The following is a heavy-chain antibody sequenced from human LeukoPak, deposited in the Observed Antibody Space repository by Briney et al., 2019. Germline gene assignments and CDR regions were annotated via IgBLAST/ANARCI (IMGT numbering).Heavy chain of an antibody. V-gene: IGHV1-8*01. D-gene: IGHD3-9*01. Sequence: ASVKVSCKASGYTFTSYDINWVRQATGQGLEWMGWMNPNSGNTGYAQKFQGRVTMTRNTSISTAYVELSSLGSEDTAVYYCARGHNYDILTGYYRSYYYYYGMDVWGQGTTVTVSS. CDR3: ARGHNYDILTGYYRSYYYYYGMDV. CDR1: GYTFTSYD. J-gene: IGHJ6*02. CDR2: MNPNSGNT.